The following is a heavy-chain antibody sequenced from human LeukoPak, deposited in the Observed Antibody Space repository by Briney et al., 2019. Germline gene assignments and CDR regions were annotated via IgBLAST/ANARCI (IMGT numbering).Heavy chain of an antibody. D-gene: IGHD3-10*01. CDR1: GFTFSSYA. J-gene: IGHJ5*02. V-gene: IGHV3-23*01. CDR2: ISGSGGST. Sequence: GASMRLSCAASGFTFSSYAMSWVRQAPGKGLEWVSAISGSGGSTYYADAVKGLFTISRDNSKNTLYLQMNSLRAEDTAVYYCAKGRWFGELLPNWFDPWAREPWSPSPQ. CDR3: AKGRWFGELLPNWFDP.